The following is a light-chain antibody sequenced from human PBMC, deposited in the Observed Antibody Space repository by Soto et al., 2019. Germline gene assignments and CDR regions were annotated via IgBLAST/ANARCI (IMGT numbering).Light chain of an antibody. CDR2: RTS. V-gene: IGKV3-20*01. CDR3: HQYGSSPRLT. J-gene: IGKJ4*01. CDR1: QTVSSSY. Sequence: EIVLTQSPGTLSLSPGERATFSCRASQTVSSSYLAWYQQKPGQAPRLLIYRTSDRAPGIPDRFSGSGSGTDFTLTISRLEPEDFAVYYCHQYGSSPRLTFGGGTKVEI.